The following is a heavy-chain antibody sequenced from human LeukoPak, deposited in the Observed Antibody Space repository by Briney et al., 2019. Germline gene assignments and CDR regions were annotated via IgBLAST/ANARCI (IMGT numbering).Heavy chain of an antibody. CDR3: ARVRSAAAGPLDY. CDR1: GFSFDSYW. CDR2: INHDATEK. V-gene: IGHV3-7*01. D-gene: IGHD6-13*01. J-gene: IGHJ4*02. Sequence: GGSLRLSCVASGFSFDSYWMNWVRQAPGRGLEWVANINHDATEKYYVDSVKGRFTISRDNAKKSLYLQMNRLRADDTAVYHCARVRSAAAGPLDYWGQGSLVTVSS.